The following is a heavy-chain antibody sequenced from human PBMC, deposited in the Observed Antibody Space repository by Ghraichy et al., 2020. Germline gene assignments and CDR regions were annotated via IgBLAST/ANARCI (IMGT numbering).Heavy chain of an antibody. CDR2: ISSSSSTI. J-gene: IGHJ6*02. CDR3: ARVGSSSGRVDYYYGMDV. D-gene: IGHD6-6*01. CDR1: GFTFSSYS. V-gene: IGHV3-48*02. Sequence: GGSLRLSCAASGFTFSSYSMNWVRQAPGKGLEWVSYISSSSSTIYYADSVKGRFTISRDNAKNSLYLQMNSLRDEDTAVYYCARVGSSSGRVDYYYGMDVWGQGTTVTVSS.